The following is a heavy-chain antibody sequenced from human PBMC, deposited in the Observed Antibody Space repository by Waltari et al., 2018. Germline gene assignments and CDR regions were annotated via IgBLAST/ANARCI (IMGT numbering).Heavy chain of an antibody. D-gene: IGHD1-26*01. V-gene: IGHV3-23*03. Sequence: EVQLLESGGGLVQPGGSLRLSCAASGFTFSSYAMSWVRQAPGKVLEWVSCIYSGGSTYYADSVKGRFTISRDNSKNTLYLQMNSLRAEDTAVYYCAKLEVGAWRNAFDIWGQGTMVTVSS. J-gene: IGHJ3*02. CDR2: IYSGGST. CDR1: GFTFSSYA. CDR3: AKLEVGAWRNAFDI.